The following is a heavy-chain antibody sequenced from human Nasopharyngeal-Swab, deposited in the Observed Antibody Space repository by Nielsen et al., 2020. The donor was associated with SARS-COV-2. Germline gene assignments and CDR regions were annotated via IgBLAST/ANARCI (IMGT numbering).Heavy chain of an antibody. Sequence: ASVKVSCKVSGYTLTELSMHCVRQAPGKGLEWMGGFDPEDGETIYAQKFQGRVTMTEDTSTDTAYMELSSLRSEDTAVYYRATGGIVTSNWFDPWGQGTLVTVSS. J-gene: IGHJ5*02. CDR2: FDPEDGET. CDR1: GYTLTELS. D-gene: IGHD3-10*01. CDR3: ATGGIVTSNWFDP. V-gene: IGHV1-24*01.